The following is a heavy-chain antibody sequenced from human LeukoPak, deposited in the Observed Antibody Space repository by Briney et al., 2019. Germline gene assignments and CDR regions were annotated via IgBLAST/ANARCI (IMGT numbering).Heavy chain of an antibody. CDR2: IWYDGSQR. J-gene: IGHJ4*02. CDR3: ATSSPRNYFDH. V-gene: IGHV3-33*01. CDR1: GFIFSTYG. Sequence: GGSLRLSCVASGFIFSTYGLHWVRQSPGRGLEWVAVIWYDGSQRYYADSVRGRFTISRDDSQNTIYLQMDSLRAEDTAVYYCATSSPRNYFDHWGQGTLVTVSS. D-gene: IGHD1-14*01.